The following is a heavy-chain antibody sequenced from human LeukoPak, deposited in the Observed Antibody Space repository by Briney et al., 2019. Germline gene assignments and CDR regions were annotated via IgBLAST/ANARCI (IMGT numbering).Heavy chain of an antibody. CDR1: GDSISSRSYY. D-gene: IGHD3-22*01. Sequence: SETLSLTCTVSGDSISSRSYYWGWIRQPPGKGLEWIGSIYYSEGTYYNPSLKSRVTISIDTSKNQFSLKLGSVTAADTAVYFCARGPYSYDSSGAFDIWGQGTMVTVSS. V-gene: IGHV4-39*07. J-gene: IGHJ3*02. CDR2: IYYSEGT. CDR3: ARGPYSYDSSGAFDI.